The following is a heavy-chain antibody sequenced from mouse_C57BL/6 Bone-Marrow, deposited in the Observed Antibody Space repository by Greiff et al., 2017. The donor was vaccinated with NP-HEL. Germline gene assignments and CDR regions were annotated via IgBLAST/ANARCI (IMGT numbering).Heavy chain of an antibody. D-gene: IGHD1-1*01. CDR3: ARNPTVVALYAMDY. J-gene: IGHJ4*01. CDR2: IWTGGGT. V-gene: IGHV2-9-1*01. Sequence: VHLVESGPGLVAPSQSLSITCTVSGFSLTSYAISWVRQPPGKGLEWLGVIWTGGGTNYNSALKSRLSISKDNSKSQVFLKMNSLQTDDTARYYCARNPTVVALYAMDYWGQGTSVTVSS. CDR1: GFSLTSYA.